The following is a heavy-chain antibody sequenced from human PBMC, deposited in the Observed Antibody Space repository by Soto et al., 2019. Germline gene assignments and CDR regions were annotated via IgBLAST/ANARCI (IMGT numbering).Heavy chain of an antibody. J-gene: IGHJ6*02. CDR3: ARDSTRGITMIVGGVFGMDV. CDR1: GGTFSSYA. V-gene: IGHV1-69*01. D-gene: IGHD3-22*01. CDR2: IIPIFGTA. Sequence: SVKGSCNASGGTFSSYAISWVRQAPVQGLEWMGGIIPIFGTANYAQKFQGRVTITADESTSTAYMELSSLRSEDTAVYYCARDSTRGITMIVGGVFGMDVWGQGTTVTVSS.